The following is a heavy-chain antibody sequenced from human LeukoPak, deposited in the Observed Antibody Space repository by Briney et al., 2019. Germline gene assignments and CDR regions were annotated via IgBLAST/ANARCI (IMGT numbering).Heavy chain of an antibody. V-gene: IGHV3-74*01. J-gene: IGHJ4*02. CDR1: GFTFSSYW. CDR2: INSDGSST. CDR3: ARVHRITGTTNDY. D-gene: IGHD1-7*01. Sequence: PGGSLRLSCAASGFTFSSYWMHWVRHAPGKGLVWVSRINSDGSSTSYADSVKGRFTISRDNAKNTLYLQMNSLRAEDTAVYYCARVHRITGTTNDYWGQGTLVTVSS.